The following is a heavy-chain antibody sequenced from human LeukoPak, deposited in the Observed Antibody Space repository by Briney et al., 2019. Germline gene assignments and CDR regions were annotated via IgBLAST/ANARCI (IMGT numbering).Heavy chain of an antibody. CDR1: GFTFSSYG. Sequence: GRSLRLSCAASGFTFSSYGMHWVRQAPGKGLEWVAVISYDGSNKYYADSVKGRFTISRDNSKNTLYLQMNSLRAEDTAVYYCAKDWSGGLWGQGTLVTVSS. J-gene: IGHJ4*02. CDR2: ISYDGSNK. V-gene: IGHV3-30*18. D-gene: IGHD3-10*01. CDR3: AKDWSGGL.